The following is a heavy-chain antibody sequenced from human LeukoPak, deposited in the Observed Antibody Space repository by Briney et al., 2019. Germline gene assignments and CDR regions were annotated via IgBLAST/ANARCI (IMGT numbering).Heavy chain of an antibody. CDR1: GGSISSDSYY. V-gene: IGHV4-61*02. Sequence: PSQTLSLTCTVSGGSISSDSYYWSWIRQPAGKGLEWIGRIYTTGNTNYNPSLKSRVTISVDTSKNQCSLKLSSGTAADTAVYYCARVPYYYDSRHPDYWGQGTLVTVSS. D-gene: IGHD3-22*01. J-gene: IGHJ4*02. CDR2: IYTTGNT. CDR3: ARVPYYYDSRHPDY.